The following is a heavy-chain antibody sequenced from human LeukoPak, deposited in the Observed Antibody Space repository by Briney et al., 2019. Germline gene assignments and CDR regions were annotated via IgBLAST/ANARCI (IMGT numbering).Heavy chain of an antibody. CDR2: ISSSSSYI. CDR3: ARDRGFYDTTGTFDY. CDR1: GFTFSSYS. D-gene: IGHD3-22*01. Sequence: GGSLRLSCAASGFTFSSYSMNWVRQAPGKGLEWVSSISSSSSYIYYADSMRGRFTISRDNAKNSLYLQLNSLRAEDTAVYYCARDRGFYDTTGTFDYWGLGTLVTVSS. V-gene: IGHV3-21*01. J-gene: IGHJ4*02.